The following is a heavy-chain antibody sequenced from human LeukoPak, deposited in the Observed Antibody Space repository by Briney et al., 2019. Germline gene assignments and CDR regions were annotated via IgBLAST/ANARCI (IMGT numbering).Heavy chain of an antibody. Sequence: GGSLRLSCAVSGFTFSDHYMDWVRQAPGKGLEWVGRSRNRAKSYTTDYAASVKGRFTISRDDSKSTLYLQMNSLETEDTAVYYCSRDATGDHWGQGTLVSASS. V-gene: IGHV3-72*01. CDR1: GFTFSDHY. CDR3: SRDATGDH. CDR2: SRNRAKSYTT. J-gene: IGHJ4*02.